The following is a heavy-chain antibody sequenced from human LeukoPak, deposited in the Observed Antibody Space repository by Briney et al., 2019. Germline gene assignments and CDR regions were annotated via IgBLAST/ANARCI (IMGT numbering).Heavy chain of an antibody. CDR2: INHSGST. CDR3: ARGSYDFWSGYFSV. Sequence: SETLSLTCAVYGGSFSDHYWAWIRQPPGKGLEWIGGINHSGSTNFNPSPKSRGNLSVDKYTKQFSLKLSSVTAADTAVYYCARGSYDFWSGYFSVWGKGTTVTVSP. J-gene: IGHJ6*04. D-gene: IGHD3-3*01. CDR1: GGSFSDHY. V-gene: IGHV4-34*01.